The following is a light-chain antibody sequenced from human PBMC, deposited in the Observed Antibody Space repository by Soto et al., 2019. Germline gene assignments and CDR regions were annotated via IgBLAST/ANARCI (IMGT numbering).Light chain of an antibody. V-gene: IGLV1-44*01. CDR2: KNN. Sequence: QSVLTQPPSASGTPGQRVTISCSGSSSNVGGNAVNWYQQLPGAAPKVLIYKNNQRPSGVPDRFSGSKSGTSASLAISGLQSEDEADYSCASWDDSLNGFVFGSGTKLTVL. CDR1: SSNVGGNA. J-gene: IGLJ1*01. CDR3: ASWDDSLNGFV.